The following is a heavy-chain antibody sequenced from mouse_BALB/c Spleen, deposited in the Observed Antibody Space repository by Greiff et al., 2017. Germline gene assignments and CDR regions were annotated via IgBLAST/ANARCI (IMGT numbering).Heavy chain of an antibody. Sequence: QVQLQQPGAELVMPGASVKMSCKASGYTFTDYWMHWVKQRPGQGLEWIGAIDTSDSYTSYNQKFKGKATLTVDESSSTAYMQLSSLTSEDSAVYYCARGSSGYPYYFDYWGQGTTLTVSS. CDR3: ARGSSGYPYYFDY. CDR2: IDTSDSYT. V-gene: IGHV1-69*01. J-gene: IGHJ2*01. D-gene: IGHD3-1*01. CDR1: GYTFTDYW.